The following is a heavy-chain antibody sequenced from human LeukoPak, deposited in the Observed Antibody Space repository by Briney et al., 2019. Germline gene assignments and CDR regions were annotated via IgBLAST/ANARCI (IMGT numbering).Heavy chain of an antibody. CDR3: ARGRPHGNDY. J-gene: IGHJ4*02. CDR1: GFTFSSYW. D-gene: IGHD4-23*01. Sequence: PGGSLRLSCAASGFTFSSYWMSWVRHAPGKGLVWVSRIASDGSSTTYADSVKGRFSISRDNAKNTLYLQVNSLRVEDTAVYYCARGRPHGNDYWGQGTLVTVSS. V-gene: IGHV3-74*01. CDR2: IASDGSST.